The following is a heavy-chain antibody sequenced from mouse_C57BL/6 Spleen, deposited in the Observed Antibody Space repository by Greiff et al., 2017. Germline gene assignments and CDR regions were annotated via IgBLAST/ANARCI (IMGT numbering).Heavy chain of an antibody. Sequence: VQLQQPGPELVKPGASVKISCKASGYTFTDYYMNWVKQSHGKSLEWIGDINPNNGGTSYNQKFKGKATLTVDKSSSTAYMELRSLTSEDSAVYYCARRWIYYDYDGGYAMDYWGQGTSVTVSS. CDR1: GYTFTDYY. V-gene: IGHV1-26*01. CDR3: ARRWIYYDYDGGYAMDY. D-gene: IGHD2-4*01. CDR2: INPNNGGT. J-gene: IGHJ4*01.